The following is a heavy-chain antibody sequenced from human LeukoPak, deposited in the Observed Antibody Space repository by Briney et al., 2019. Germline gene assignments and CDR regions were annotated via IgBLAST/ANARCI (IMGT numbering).Heavy chain of an antibody. Sequence: ASVKVSCKASGGTFSTHAISWVRQAPGQGLEWMGGTVPIFGTANYAQKFQGRVTITADESTSTAYMELSSLRSEDTAVYYCARGYSYGYFDYWGQGTLVTVSS. D-gene: IGHD5-18*01. CDR2: TVPIFGTA. J-gene: IGHJ4*02. CDR1: GGTFSTHA. V-gene: IGHV1-69*13. CDR3: ARGYSYGYFDY.